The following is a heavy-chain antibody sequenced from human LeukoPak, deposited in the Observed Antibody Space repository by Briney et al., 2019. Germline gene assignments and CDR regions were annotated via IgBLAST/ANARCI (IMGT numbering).Heavy chain of an antibody. V-gene: IGHV3-48*03. D-gene: IGHD3-10*01. CDR3: VRDFGSSYFDN. J-gene: IGHJ4*02. CDR2: ISSSGSTI. CDR1: GFTFSSYE. Sequence: GGSLRLSCAASGFTFSSYEMNWVRQAPGKGLEWVSYISSSGSTIYYADSVRGRFTISRDNAKKSLYLQMNSLRAEETAVYYCVRDFGSSYFDNWGQGTLVTVSS.